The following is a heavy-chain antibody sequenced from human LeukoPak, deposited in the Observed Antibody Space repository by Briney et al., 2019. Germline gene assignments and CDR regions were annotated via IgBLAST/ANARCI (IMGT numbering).Heavy chain of an antibody. Sequence: SETLSLTCTVPGGSINNYWSWIRQPPGKGLEWIGYVSDTGSTNYNPSLKSRVTISVDTSKNRFYLKLTSVTAADTAVYYCARTTTTFDDWGHGTLVTVSS. V-gene: IGHV4-59*01. CDR3: ARTTTTFDD. J-gene: IGHJ4*01. D-gene: IGHD4-11*01. CDR1: GGSINNY. CDR2: VSDTGST.